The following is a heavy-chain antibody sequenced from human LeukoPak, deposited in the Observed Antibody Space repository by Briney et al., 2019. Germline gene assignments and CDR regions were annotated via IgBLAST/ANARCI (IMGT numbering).Heavy chain of an antibody. J-gene: IGHJ5*02. CDR2: IYYSGST. Sequence: SQTLSLTCIVSGGSISSGGYYWSWIRQHPGKGLEWIGYIYYSGSTYYNPSLKSRVTISVDTSKNQFSLKLSSVTAADTAVYYCARSDSYYDSSAWDPWGQGTLVTVSS. V-gene: IGHV4-31*03. D-gene: IGHD3-22*01. CDR3: ARSDSYYDSSAWDP. CDR1: GGSISSGGYY.